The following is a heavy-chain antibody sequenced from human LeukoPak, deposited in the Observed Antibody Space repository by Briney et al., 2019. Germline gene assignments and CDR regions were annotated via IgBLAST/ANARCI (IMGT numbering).Heavy chain of an antibody. CDR3: ARDLTSGVVIGWSPRWFDP. J-gene: IGHJ5*02. D-gene: IGHD3-3*01. CDR1: GYTFTTYG. Sequence: GASVKVSCKASGYTFTTYGLSWVRQAPGQGLEWMGGIIPIFGSANYAQKFRGRVTVTADKSTSTAYMELSSLRSEDTALYYCARDLTSGVVIGWSPRWFDPWGQGTLVTVSS. CDR2: IIPIFGSA. V-gene: IGHV1-69*06.